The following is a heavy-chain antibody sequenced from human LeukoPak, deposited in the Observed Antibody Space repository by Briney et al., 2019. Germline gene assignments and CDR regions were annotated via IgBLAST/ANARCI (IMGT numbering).Heavy chain of an antibody. CDR2: IIPIFGTA. CDR1: GGTFSSYA. Sequence: SVKVSCKASGGTFSSYAISWVRQAPGQGLEWMGGIIPIFGTANYAQKFQGRVTITTDESTSTAYMELSSLRSEDTAVYYCARASAARRRGVYYYYYYMDVWGEGTTVTVSS. V-gene: IGHV1-69*05. J-gene: IGHJ6*03. D-gene: IGHD6-6*01. CDR3: ARASAARRRGVYYYYYYMDV.